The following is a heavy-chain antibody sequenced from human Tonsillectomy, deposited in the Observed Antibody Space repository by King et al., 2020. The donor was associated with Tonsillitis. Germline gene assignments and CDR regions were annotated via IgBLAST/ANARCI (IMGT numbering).Heavy chain of an antibody. CDR1: EYIFSSYW. Sequence: QLVQSGAEVKKPGESLKISCTGSEYIFSSYWIGWVRQMPGKGLEWMGIIYPGDSDTRYSPSYQGQVTISADNSTSTAYLQWRSLKASDTAIYYCARSYDRSGYYYGYFDLWGRGTLVTVSS. CDR3: ARSYDRSGYYYGYFDL. CDR2: IYPGDSDT. V-gene: IGHV5-51*01. D-gene: IGHD3-22*01. J-gene: IGHJ2*01.